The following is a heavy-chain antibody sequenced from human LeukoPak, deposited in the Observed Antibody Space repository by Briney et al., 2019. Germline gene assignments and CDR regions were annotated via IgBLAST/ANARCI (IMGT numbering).Heavy chain of an antibody. V-gene: IGHV1-8*01. D-gene: IGHD2-15*01. CDR3: ARVRRYCSGGSCYSWAFDI. J-gene: IGHJ3*02. Sequence: GASVKVSCKASGYTFTSYDINWVRQATGQGLEWMGWMNPNNGNTGYAQKFQGRVSMTRNTSISTAYMELSSLRSEDTAVYYCARVRRYCSGGSCYSWAFDIWGQGTMVTVSS. CDR1: GYTFTSYD. CDR2: MNPNNGNT.